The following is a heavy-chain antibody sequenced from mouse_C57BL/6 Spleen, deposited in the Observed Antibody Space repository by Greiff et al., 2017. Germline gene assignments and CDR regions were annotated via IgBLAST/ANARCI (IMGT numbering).Heavy chain of an antibody. V-gene: IGHV2-9-1*01. J-gene: IGHJ3*01. D-gene: IGHD6-2*01. Sequence: QVQLKESGPGLVAPSQSLSITCTVSGFSLTSYAISWVRQPPGKGLEWLGVIWTGGSTNYNSAHKSRLSISKDNSKSQVFLKMNSLQTDDTARYYCARTDADSLFAYWGQGTLVTVSA. CDR3: ARTDADSLFAY. CDR1: GFSLTSYA. CDR2: IWTGGST.